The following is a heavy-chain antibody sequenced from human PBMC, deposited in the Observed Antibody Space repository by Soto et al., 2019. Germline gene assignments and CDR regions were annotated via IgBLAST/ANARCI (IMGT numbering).Heavy chain of an antibody. CDR2: INHSGST. D-gene: IGHD6-13*01. CDR1: GGSFSGYY. Sequence: KTSETLSLTCAVYGGSFSGYYWSWIRQPPGKGLEWIGEINHSGSTNYNPSLKSRVTISVDTSKDQFSLKLSSVTAADTAVYYCARGWIAAAGKRLSWFDPWGQGTLVTVSS. V-gene: IGHV4-34*01. J-gene: IGHJ5*02. CDR3: ARGWIAAAGKRLSWFDP.